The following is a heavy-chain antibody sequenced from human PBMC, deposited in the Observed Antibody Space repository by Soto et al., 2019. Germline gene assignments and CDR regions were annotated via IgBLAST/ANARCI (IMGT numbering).Heavy chain of an antibody. CDR1: GFTFDDYA. Sequence: QAGGSLRLSCAASGFTFDDYAMHWVRQAPGKGLEWVSGISWNSGSIGYADSVKGRFTISRDNAKNSLYLQMNSLRAEDAALYYCAKDVNGGNPEYYYSYGMDVWGQGPTVTV. V-gene: IGHV3-9*01. CDR2: ISWNSGSI. CDR3: AKDVNGGNPEYYYSYGMDV. J-gene: IGHJ6*02. D-gene: IGHD2-15*01.